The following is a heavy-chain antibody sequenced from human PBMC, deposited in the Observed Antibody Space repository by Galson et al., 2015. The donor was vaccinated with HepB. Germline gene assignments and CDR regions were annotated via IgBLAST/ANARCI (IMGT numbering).Heavy chain of an antibody. V-gene: IGHV1-18*01. J-gene: IGHJ6*02. CDR3: ASNYCSSTSCLPRYYYYYGMDV. Sequence: SVKVSCKASGYTFTSYGISWVRQAPGQGLEWMGWISAYNGNTNYAQKLQGRVTMTTDTSTSTAYMELRSLRSDDTAVYYCASNYCSSTSCLPRYYYYYGMDVWGQGTTVTVSS. CDR1: GYTFTSYG. D-gene: IGHD2-2*01. CDR2: ISAYNGNT.